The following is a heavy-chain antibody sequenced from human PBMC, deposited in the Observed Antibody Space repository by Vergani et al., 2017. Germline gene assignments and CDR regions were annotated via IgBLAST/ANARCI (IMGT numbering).Heavy chain of an antibody. CDR1: GFTFSSYG. Sequence: QVQLVESGGGVVQPGRSLRLSCAASGFTFSSYGMHWVRQAPGKGLEWVAVISYDGSNKYYADSVKGRFTISRDNSKNTLYLQRNSLRAEDTAVYYCAKDYASSGWYGLRYYYYYGMDVWGQGTTVTVSS. CDR2: ISYDGSNK. J-gene: IGHJ6*02. V-gene: IGHV3-30*18. CDR3: AKDYASSGWYGLRYYYYYGMDV. D-gene: IGHD6-19*01.